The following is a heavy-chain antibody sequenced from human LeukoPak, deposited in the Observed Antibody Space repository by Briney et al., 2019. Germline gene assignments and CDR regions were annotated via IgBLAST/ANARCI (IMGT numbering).Heavy chain of an antibody. V-gene: IGHV4-34*01. CDR1: GGSFSGYY. Sequence: PSETLSLTCAVYGGSFSGYYWSWIRQPPGKGLEWIGEIIHSGSTNYNPSLKSRVTISVDTSKNQFSLKLSSVTAADTAVYYCARGRNGNFDYWGQGTLVTVSS. D-gene: IGHD1-14*01. J-gene: IGHJ4*02. CDR2: IIHSGST. CDR3: ARGRNGNFDY.